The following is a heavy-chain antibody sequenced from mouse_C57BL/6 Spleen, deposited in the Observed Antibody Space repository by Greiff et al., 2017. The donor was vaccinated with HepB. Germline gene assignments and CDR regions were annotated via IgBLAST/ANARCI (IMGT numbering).Heavy chain of an antibody. D-gene: IGHD2-4*01. J-gene: IGHJ3*01. CDR2: ISDGGSYT. CDR1: GFTFSSYA. CDR3: AREDYDYAFAY. Sequence: EVMLVESGGGLVKPGGSLKLSCAASGFTFSSYAMSWVRQTPEKRLEWVATISDGGSYTYYPDNVKGRFTISRDNAKNNLYLQMSHLKSEDTAMYYCAREDYDYAFAYWGQGTLVTVSA. V-gene: IGHV5-4*01.